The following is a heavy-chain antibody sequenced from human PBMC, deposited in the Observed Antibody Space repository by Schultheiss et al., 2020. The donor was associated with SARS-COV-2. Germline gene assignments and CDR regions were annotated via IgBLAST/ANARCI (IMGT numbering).Heavy chain of an antibody. CDR1: GFSFSGYW. D-gene: IGHD3-3*02. V-gene: IGHV3-7*04. Sequence: GESLKISCAASGFSFSGYWMSWVRQAPGKGLEWVAIIKHDGSDKNYVESVKGRFTISRDNARNTLYLQMNSLRAEDTAVYYCARVLGGPTWGQGTLVTVSS. CDR2: IKHDGSDK. J-gene: IGHJ5*02. CDR3: ARVLGGPT.